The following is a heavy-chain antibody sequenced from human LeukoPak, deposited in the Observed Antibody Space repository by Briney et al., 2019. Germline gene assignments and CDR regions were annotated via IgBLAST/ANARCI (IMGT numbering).Heavy chain of an antibody. CDR3: ARDPYVWGSYPQAHAFDI. CDR2: IYTSGST. Sequence: PSETLSLTCTVSGGSISSYYWSWIRQPAGKGLEWIGRIYTSGSTNYNPSLKSRVTMSVDTSKNQFSLKLSSVTAADTAVYYCARDPYVWGSYPQAHAFDIWGQGTMVTVSS. CDR1: GGSISSYY. V-gene: IGHV4-4*07. D-gene: IGHD3-16*02. J-gene: IGHJ3*02.